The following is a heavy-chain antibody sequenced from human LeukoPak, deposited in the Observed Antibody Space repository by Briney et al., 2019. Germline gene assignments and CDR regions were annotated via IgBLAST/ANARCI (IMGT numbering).Heavy chain of an antibody. V-gene: IGHV3-7*01. D-gene: IGHD1-1*01. CDR2: VDPDGSGK. J-gene: IGHJ4*02. Sequence: GGSLRLSCAASGFTISSYWMNWVRQAPGKGLEWVANVDPDGSGKYYIDSVKGRFTVSRDNAKNTLYLQMNSLRAEDTAVYYCARFAVTTAGDYWGQGTLVTVSS. CDR1: GFTISSYW. CDR3: ARFAVTTAGDY.